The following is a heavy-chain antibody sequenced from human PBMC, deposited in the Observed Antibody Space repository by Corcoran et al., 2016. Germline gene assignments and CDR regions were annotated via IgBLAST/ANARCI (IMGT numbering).Heavy chain of an antibody. D-gene: IGHD1-26*01. CDR2: IYYTGRT. Sequence: QLQLQESGPGLVKPSETLSLTCIVSGGSISSSTYFWGWIRQPPGKGLEWIATIYYTGRTFYNPSLKSRVTISVDTSKDQFSLQLSSVTAADTAVYYLASQPQASGGFYGMDFWGQGTMVTVSS. CDR3: ASQPQASGGFYGMDF. CDR1: GGSISSSTYF. V-gene: IGHV4-39*07. J-gene: IGHJ6*02.